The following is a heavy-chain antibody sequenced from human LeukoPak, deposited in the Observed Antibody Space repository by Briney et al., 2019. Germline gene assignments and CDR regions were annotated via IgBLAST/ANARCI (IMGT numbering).Heavy chain of an antibody. CDR1: GYSISSGYY. J-gene: IGHJ4*02. Sequence: SETLSLTCTVSGYSISSGYYWGWIRQPPGKGLEWIGSIYHSGSTYYNPSLKSRVTISVDTSKNQVSLKLSSVTAADTAVYHCARRAAVAGYFDYWGQGTLATVSS. D-gene: IGHD6-19*01. CDR2: IYHSGST. V-gene: IGHV4-38-2*02. CDR3: ARRAAVAGYFDY.